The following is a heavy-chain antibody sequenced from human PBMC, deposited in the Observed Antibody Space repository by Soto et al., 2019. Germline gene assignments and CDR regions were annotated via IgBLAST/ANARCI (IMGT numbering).Heavy chain of an antibody. D-gene: IGHD6-19*01. V-gene: IGHV5-51*01. J-gene: IGHJ6*02. Sequence: GESLKISCKGSGYSFTSYWIGWVRQMPGKGLEWMGTIYPGDSKTTYSPSFQGRVTISADTSISTAYLQWTSLKASDTAMYYCARSRRGAYSSGWYSPSGYYNYGIDVWGQGTKVTVSS. CDR2: IYPGDSKT. CDR3: ARSRRGAYSSGWYSPSGYYNYGIDV. CDR1: GYSFTSYW.